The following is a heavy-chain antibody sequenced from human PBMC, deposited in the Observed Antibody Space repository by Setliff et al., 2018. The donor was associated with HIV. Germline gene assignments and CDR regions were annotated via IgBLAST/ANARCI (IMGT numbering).Heavy chain of an antibody. CDR2: MYISGST. CDR3: ARESRVVEGSAYWYFDL. V-gene: IGHV4-4*07. D-gene: IGHD2-15*01. J-gene: IGHJ2*01. CDR1: GGSISSYY. Sequence: PSETLSLTCTVSGGSISSYYWSWIRQPPGKGLEWIGHMYISGSTTYNPSLKSRVAMSVDTSKNQFSLKLNSVTAADTAMYYCARESRVVEGSAYWYFDLWGRGTLVTVSS.